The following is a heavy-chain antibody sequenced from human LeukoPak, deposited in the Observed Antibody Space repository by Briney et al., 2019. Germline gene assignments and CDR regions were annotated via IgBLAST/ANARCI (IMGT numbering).Heavy chain of an antibody. V-gene: IGHV4-4*07. Sequence: SETLSLTCTVSGGSISSYYWSWIRQPAGKGLECIGRIHTSGSTNYNPSLKSRVTISVDTSKNQFSLKLSSVTAADTAVYYCARRSGRDGYKAAFDIWGQGTMVTVSS. CDR3: ARRSGRDGYKAAFDI. CDR2: IHTSGST. CDR1: GGSISSYY. J-gene: IGHJ3*02. D-gene: IGHD5-24*01.